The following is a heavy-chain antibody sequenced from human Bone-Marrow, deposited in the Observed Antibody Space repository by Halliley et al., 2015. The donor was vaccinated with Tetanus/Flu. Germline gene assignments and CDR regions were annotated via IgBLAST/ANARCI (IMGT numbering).Heavy chain of an antibody. Sequence: TLSLTCTVSGGSISSNYWSWIRQPPGKGLEWIGYIHYSGSTNYKPSLKSRVTMSVDTSKDQFSLKLSSVTAADTAVYYCARGHRVSNGWGTYYNYGMDAWGQGTAVSVSS. V-gene: IGHV4-59*08. CDR1: GGSISSNY. J-gene: IGHJ6*02. D-gene: IGHD6-19*01. CDR3: ARGHRVSNGWGTYYNYGMDA. CDR2: IHYSGST.